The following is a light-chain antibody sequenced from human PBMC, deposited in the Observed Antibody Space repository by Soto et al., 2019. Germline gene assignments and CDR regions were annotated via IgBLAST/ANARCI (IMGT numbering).Light chain of an antibody. Sequence: EIVLTQSPGTLSLSPGERATLSCRASQSVSSNYLAWYQQKPGQAPRLLIYGASSRATGISDKFSGSGSGTDFTLTISRLEPEDFAVYYCQQYDSSPWPFGQGTKVDIK. CDR3: QQYDSSPWP. J-gene: IGKJ1*01. V-gene: IGKV3-20*01. CDR1: QSVSSNY. CDR2: GAS.